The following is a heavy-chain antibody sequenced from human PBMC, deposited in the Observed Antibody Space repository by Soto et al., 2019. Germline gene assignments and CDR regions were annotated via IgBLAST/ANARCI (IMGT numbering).Heavy chain of an antibody. CDR2: IYPGDSDT. V-gene: IGHV5-51*01. J-gene: IGHJ5*02. D-gene: IGHD4-17*01. CDR1: GYSFTSYW. Sequence: PGESLKISCKGSGYSFTSYWIGWVRQMPGKGLEWMGIIYPGDSDTRYSPSFQGQVTISADKSISTAYLQWSSLKASDTAMYYCAITVTPTTTFNWFDPWGQGTLVTVSS. CDR3: AITVTPTTTFNWFDP.